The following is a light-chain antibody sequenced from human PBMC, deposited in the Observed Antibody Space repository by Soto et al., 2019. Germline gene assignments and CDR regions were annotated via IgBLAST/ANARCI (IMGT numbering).Light chain of an antibody. CDR3: QHYNHWPMYT. V-gene: IGKV3-15*01. Sequence: EIVMTQSPATLSVSPGEIATPSCRASQSVITNLAWYQQKPGQAPRLVISGASNRATGIPARFSGSGSGTEFTLTISNLQSEDFAVYYCQHYNHWPMYTFGQGTKLEIK. CDR1: QSVITN. J-gene: IGKJ2*01. CDR2: GAS.